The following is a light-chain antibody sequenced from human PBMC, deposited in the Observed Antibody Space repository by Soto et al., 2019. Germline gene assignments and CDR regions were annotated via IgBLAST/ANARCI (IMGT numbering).Light chain of an antibody. CDR1: ESISND. CDR3: QQSYTVSPYT. J-gene: IGKJ2*01. CDR2: AAS. Sequence: DIQMTQSPSSLSASVGDRVTITCRASESISNDLHWYQQKPGKAPKILIYAASTLQSGVPSRFSGSGSGTYFTLTISSVQPEDFATYYCQQSYTVSPYTFGQGTKLQIK. V-gene: IGKV1-39*01.